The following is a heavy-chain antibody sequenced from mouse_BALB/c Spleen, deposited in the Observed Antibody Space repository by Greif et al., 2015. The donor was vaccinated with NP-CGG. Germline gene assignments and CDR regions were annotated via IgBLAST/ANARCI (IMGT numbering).Heavy chain of an antibody. CDR2: IDPENGDT. CDR3: NAWSSLGRAY. D-gene: IGHD4-1*01. J-gene: IGHJ3*01. Sequence: EVQLQQSGAELVRSGASVKLSCTASGFNIKDYYMHWVKQRPEQGLEWIGWIDPENGDTEYAPKFQGKATMTADTSSNTAYLQLSSLTSEDTAVYYCNAWSSLGRAYWGQGTLVTVSA. V-gene: IGHV14-4*02. CDR1: GFNIKDYY.